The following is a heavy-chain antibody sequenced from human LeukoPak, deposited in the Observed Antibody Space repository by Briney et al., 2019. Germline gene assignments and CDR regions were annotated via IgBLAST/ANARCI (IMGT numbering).Heavy chain of an antibody. D-gene: IGHD2-2*02. CDR2: IYTSGST. J-gene: IGHJ2*01. CDR1: GGSISSYY. V-gene: IGHV4-4*07. Sequence: PSETLSLTCTVSGGSISSYYWSWIRQPAGKGLEWNGRIYTSGSTNYNPSLESRVTMSVDTSKNQFSLKLSSVTAADTAVYYCARGYCSSTSCYRAPFDLWGRGTLVTVSS. CDR3: ARGYCSSTSCYRAPFDL.